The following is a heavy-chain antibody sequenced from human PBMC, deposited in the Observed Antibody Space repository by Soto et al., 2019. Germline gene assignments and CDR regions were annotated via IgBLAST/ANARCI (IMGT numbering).Heavy chain of an antibody. J-gene: IGHJ4*02. CDR2: IWYDGSNK. D-gene: IGHD2-15*01. Sequence: QVQLVESGGGVVQPGRSLRLSCAASGFTFSSYGMHWVRQAPGKGLEWVAVIWYDGSNKYYADSVKGRFTISRDNSKNTLYLQMTSLRAEDTAVYYCARDPCSGGSCYYFDYWGQGTLVTVSS. CDR1: GFTFSSYG. CDR3: ARDPCSGGSCYYFDY. V-gene: IGHV3-33*01.